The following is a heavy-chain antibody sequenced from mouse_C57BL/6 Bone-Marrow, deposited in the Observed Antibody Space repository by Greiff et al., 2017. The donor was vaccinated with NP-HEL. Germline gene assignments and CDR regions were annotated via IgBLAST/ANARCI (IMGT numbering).Heavy chain of an antibody. D-gene: IGHD1-1*01. V-gene: IGHV1-81*01. CDR1: GYTFTSYG. CDR2: IYPRSGNT. Sequence: VKLMESGAELARPGASVKLSCKASGYTFTSYGISWVKQRTGQGLEWIGEIYPRSGNTYYNEKFKGKATLTADKSSSTAYMELRSLTSEDSAVYFCARRDYYGPWGQGTLVTVSA. CDR3: ARRDYYGP. J-gene: IGHJ3*01.